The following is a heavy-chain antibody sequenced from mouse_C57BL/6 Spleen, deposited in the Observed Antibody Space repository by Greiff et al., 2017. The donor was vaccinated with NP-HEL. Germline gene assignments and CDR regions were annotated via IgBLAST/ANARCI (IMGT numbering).Heavy chain of an antibody. CDR3: ARQGYSNNEESAMDY. CDR2: ISSGSSTI. V-gene: IGHV5-17*01. Sequence: EVNVVESGGGLVKPGGSLKLSCAASGFTFSDYGMHWVRQAPEKGLEWVAYISSGSSTIYYADTVKGRFTISRDNAKNTLFLQMTSLRSEDTAMYYCARQGYSNNEESAMDYWGQGTSVTVSS. D-gene: IGHD2-5*01. CDR1: GFTFSDYG. J-gene: IGHJ4*01.